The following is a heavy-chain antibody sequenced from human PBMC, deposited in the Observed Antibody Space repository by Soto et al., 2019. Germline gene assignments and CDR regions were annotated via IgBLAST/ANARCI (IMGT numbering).Heavy chain of an antibody. V-gene: IGHV3-30*04. J-gene: IGHJ4*02. Sequence: GGSLRLSCAASGFTFSSYAMHWVRQAPGKGLEWVAVISYDGSNKYYADSVKGRFTISRDNSKNTLYLQMNSLRAEDTAVYYCARAPAVIAAAGFFDYWGQGTLVTVSS. D-gene: IGHD6-13*01. CDR1: GFTFSSYA. CDR2: ISYDGSNK. CDR3: ARAPAVIAAAGFFDY.